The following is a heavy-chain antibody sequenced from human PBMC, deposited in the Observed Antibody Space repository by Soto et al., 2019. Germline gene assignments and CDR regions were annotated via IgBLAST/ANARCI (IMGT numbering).Heavy chain of an antibody. J-gene: IGHJ4*02. Sequence: QVQLVQSGAEVKKPGSSVKVSCKASGGTFSSYAISWVRQAPGQGLEWMGGIIPIFGTANYAQKFQGRVTITADESTSTAYMELSSLRSEDTAVYYCARLYSGYSSSWEGEYYFDYWGQGTLVTVSS. V-gene: IGHV1-69*01. CDR2: IIPIFGTA. CDR1: GGTFSSYA. D-gene: IGHD6-13*01. CDR3: ARLYSGYSSSWEGEYYFDY.